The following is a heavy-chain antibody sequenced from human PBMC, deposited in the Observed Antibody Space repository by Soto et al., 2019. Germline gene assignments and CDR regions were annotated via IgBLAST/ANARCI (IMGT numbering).Heavy chain of an antibody. Sequence: QVQLVQSGAEVKKPGASVKVSCKASGYMFTNYAIHWVRQAPGQRLEWMGWINAGNGHTKYSQKFQARVAITRDPSESTADMELSSLRAEDTAVYYCAGGERYYYDSSGYFGLDYGGQGTLVSVSP. CDR2: INAGNGHT. V-gene: IGHV1-3*01. D-gene: IGHD3-22*01. CDR3: AGGERYYYDSSGYFGLDY. J-gene: IGHJ4*02. CDR1: GYMFTNYA.